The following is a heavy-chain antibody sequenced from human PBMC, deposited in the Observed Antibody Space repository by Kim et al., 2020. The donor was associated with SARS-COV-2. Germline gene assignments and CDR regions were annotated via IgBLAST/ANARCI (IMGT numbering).Heavy chain of an antibody. V-gene: IGHV3-11*06. CDR3: ARDLYYYGSGSSVY. D-gene: IGHD3-10*01. J-gene: IGHJ4*02. Sequence: DSVKGRFTISRDNAKNSLYLQMNSLRVEDTAVYYCARDLYYYGSGSSVYWGQGTLVTVSS.